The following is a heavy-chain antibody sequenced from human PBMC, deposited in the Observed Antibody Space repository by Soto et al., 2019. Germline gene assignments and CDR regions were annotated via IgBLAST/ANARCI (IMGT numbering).Heavy chain of an antibody. CDR3: ARDRIAVAGTYYYYYYGMDV. CDR1: GYTFTSYG. D-gene: IGHD6-19*01. CDR2: ISAYNGNT. V-gene: IGHV1-18*04. Sequence: ASVKVSCKASGYTFTSYGISWVRQAPGQGLEWMGWISAYNGNTNYAQKLQGRVTMTTGTSTSTAYMELRSLRSDDTAVYYCARDRIAVAGTYYYYYYGMDVWGQGTTVTVS. J-gene: IGHJ6*02.